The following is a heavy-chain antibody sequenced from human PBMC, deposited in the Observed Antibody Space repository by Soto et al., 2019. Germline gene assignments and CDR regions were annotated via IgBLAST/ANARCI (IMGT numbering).Heavy chain of an antibody. V-gene: IGHV3-33*01. D-gene: IGHD3-22*01. CDR3: ASLQYDSSGYYQAPLDY. Sequence: PGGSLRLSCAASGFTFSSYGMHWVRQAPGKGLEWVAVIWYDGSNKYYADSVKGRFTISRDNSKNTLYLQMNSLRAEDTAVYYCASLQYDSSGYYQAPLDYWGQGTLVTVSS. J-gene: IGHJ4*02. CDR2: IWYDGSNK. CDR1: GFTFSSYG.